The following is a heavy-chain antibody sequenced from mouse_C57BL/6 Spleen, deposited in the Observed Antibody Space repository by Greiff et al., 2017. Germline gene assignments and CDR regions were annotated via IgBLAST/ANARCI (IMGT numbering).Heavy chain of an antibody. D-gene: IGHD3-2*02. Sequence: QVQLKESGPELVKPGASVKISCKASGYAFSSSWMNWVKQRPGKGLEWIGRIYPGDGDTNYNGKFKGKATLTADKSSSTAYMQLSSLTSEDSAVYFCAGTQATAMDYWGQGTSVTVSS. CDR1: GYAFSSSW. CDR2: IYPGDGDT. J-gene: IGHJ4*01. V-gene: IGHV1-82*01. CDR3: AGTQATAMDY.